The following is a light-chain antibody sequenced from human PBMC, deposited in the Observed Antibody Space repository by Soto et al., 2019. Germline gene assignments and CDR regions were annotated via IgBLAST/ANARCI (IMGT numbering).Light chain of an antibody. V-gene: IGKV1-9*01. CDR2: APS. Sequence: DIQLTQSPSFLSASVGDGVTITCRASQDISSYLSWYQQKPGKAPKLLIYAPSTLQGGVPSRFSGSGSGTDFTLTISSLQPEDFATYYCQQANSYPYTFGQGTKLEIK. J-gene: IGKJ2*01. CDR3: QQANSYPYT. CDR1: QDISSY.